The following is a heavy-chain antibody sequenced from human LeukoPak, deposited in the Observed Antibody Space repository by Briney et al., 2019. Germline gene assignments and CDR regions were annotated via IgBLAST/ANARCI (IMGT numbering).Heavy chain of an antibody. V-gene: IGHV4-38-2*01. Sequence: SETLSLTCAVSGYSISSGYYWGWIRQPPGKGLEWIGSIYHSGSTYYNPSLKSRVTISVDTSKNQFSLKLSSVTAADTAVYYCARGRAFDIWGQGTMVTVSS. CDR3: ARGRAFDI. CDR1: GYSISSGYY. CDR2: IYHSGST. J-gene: IGHJ3*02.